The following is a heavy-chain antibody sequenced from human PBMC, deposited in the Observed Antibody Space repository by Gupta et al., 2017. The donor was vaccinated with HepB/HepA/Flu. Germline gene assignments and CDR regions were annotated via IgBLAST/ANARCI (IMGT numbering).Heavy chain of an antibody. V-gene: IGHV3-48*03. J-gene: IGHJ6*02. D-gene: IGHD1-14*01. CDR2: ISPSGGAA. Sequence: EEQVVESVCGLVQPGGSLSLARTTSGSTFPTYDMNWVRQAPGKGLEWVSQISPSGGAASYADSVEGRFTISRDNAQNSLFLQMNSLTVEDTAIYYCVCGNHYYGLDVWGQGTTVTVSS. CDR3: VCGNHYYGLDV. CDR1: GSTFPTYD.